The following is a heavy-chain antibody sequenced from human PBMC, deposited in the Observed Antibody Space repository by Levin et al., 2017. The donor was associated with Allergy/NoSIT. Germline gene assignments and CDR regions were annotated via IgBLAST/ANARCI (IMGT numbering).Heavy chain of an antibody. Sequence: SGGSLRLSCAASGFTFSSFGIHWVRQAPGKGLEWVALIWYDGSNKYYADSVKGRFTISSDTPTNTLYLQVNSLRAEDTAVYYWASGAADVTYHYYYYMDVWGKGTTVTVSS. CDR3: ASGAADVTYHYYYYMDV. D-gene: IGHD6-13*01. J-gene: IGHJ6*03. CDR1: GFTFSSFG. V-gene: IGHV3-33*01. CDR2: IWYDGSNK.